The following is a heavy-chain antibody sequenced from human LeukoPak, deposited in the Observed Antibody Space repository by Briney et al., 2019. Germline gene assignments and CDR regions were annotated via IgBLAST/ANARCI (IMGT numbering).Heavy chain of an antibody. Sequence: ASVKVSCKASGYTFTSYGISWVRQALGQGLEWMGWISAYNGNTNYAQKLQGRVTMTTDTSTSTAYMELRSLRSDDTAVYYCARAVESKWELYYYYYGMDVWGQGTTVTVSS. D-gene: IGHD1-26*01. CDR3: ARAVESKWELYYYYYGMDV. J-gene: IGHJ6*02. CDR1: GYTFTSYG. CDR2: ISAYNGNT. V-gene: IGHV1-18*01.